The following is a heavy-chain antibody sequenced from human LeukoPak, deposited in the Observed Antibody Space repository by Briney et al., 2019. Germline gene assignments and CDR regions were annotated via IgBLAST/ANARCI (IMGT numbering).Heavy chain of an antibody. Sequence: GSLRLSFAASGFRFRNYWMGWVRPAPGKGLGWVANTKPDGSAEYYADSVRGRFTASRDSANNLLYLQMNRLRAEDTAVYYCARDGGLHTNFDYWGQGTLLTVSS. J-gene: IGHJ4*02. CDR1: GFRFRNYW. V-gene: IGHV3-7*01. CDR2: TKPDGSAE. D-gene: IGHD2-15*01. CDR3: ARDGGLHTNFDY.